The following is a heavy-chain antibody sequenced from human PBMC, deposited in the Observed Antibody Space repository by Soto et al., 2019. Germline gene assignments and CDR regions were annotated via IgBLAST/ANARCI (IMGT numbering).Heavy chain of an antibody. V-gene: IGHV3-21*01. J-gene: IGHJ4*02. CDR1: GFTFSIYR. Sequence: AGGSLRLSCAASGFTFSIYRMNWVRQAPGKGLEWVSSISSSSSYIYYADSVKGRFTISRDNAKNSLYLQMNSLRAEDTAVYYCARDYGGIAARQPIDYWGQGTLVTVSS. CDR2: ISSSSSYI. CDR3: ARDYGGIAARQPIDY. D-gene: IGHD6-6*01.